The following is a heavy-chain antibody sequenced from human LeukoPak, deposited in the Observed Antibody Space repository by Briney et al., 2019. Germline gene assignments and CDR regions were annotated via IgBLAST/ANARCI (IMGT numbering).Heavy chain of an antibody. CDR1: GSTFSDYA. V-gene: IGHV3-23*01. J-gene: IGHJ3*02. CDR3: ARGGWFGQSPSDVFHM. Sequence: AGSLRISCAASGSTFSDYAMSWVRQAPGKGLEWISSISIHDEITKYADSVKGRFTISRDKSKNTVYLQMNSLRPEDTATYYCARGGWFGQSPSDVFHMWGQGTMATVCS. D-gene: IGHD3-10*01. CDR2: ISIHDEIT.